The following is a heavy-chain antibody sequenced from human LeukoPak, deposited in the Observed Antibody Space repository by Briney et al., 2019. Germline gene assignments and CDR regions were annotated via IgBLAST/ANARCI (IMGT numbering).Heavy chain of an antibody. Sequence: GGSLRLFCAASGFTFSLYWMNWVRRAPGKGLEWVANIKQDGSEKNYVDSVKGRFTISRDNTKSSLYLQMSSLRAEDTAVYYCATDRGWRTSGYYLYYFESWGQGTLATVSS. CDR2: IKQDGSEK. V-gene: IGHV3-7*01. D-gene: IGHD3-3*01. CDR1: GFTFSLYW. CDR3: ATDRGWRTSGYYLYYFES. J-gene: IGHJ4*02.